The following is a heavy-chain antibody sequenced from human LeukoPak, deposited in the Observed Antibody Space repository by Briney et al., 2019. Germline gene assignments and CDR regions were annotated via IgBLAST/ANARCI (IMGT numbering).Heavy chain of an antibody. D-gene: IGHD3-22*01. Sequence: SETLSLTCTVSGGSISSSKYYWGWIRQPPGKGLEWIGEINHSGSTNYNPSLKSRVTISVKTSKNQFSLKLSSVTAADTAVYYCARVTGYMIEDYFDYWGQGTLVTVSS. V-gene: IGHV4-39*07. J-gene: IGHJ4*02. CDR2: INHSGST. CDR1: GGSISSSKYY. CDR3: ARVTGYMIEDYFDY.